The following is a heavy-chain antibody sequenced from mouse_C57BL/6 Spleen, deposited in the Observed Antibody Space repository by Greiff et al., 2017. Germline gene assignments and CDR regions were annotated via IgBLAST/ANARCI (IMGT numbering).Heavy chain of an antibody. Sequence: EVMLVESGGGLVQPGGSLKLSCAASGFTFSDYYMYWVRQTPEKRLEWVAYISNGGGSTYYPDTVKGRFTISRDNAKNTLYLQMSRLKSEDTAMYDCARQVYYGNYGYAMDYWGQGTSVTVSS. CDR3: ARQVYYGNYGYAMDY. CDR2: ISNGGGST. J-gene: IGHJ4*01. CDR1: GFTFSDYY. D-gene: IGHD2-1*01. V-gene: IGHV5-12*01.